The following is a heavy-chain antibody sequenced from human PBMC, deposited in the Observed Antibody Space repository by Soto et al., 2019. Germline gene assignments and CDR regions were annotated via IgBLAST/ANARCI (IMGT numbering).Heavy chain of an antibody. D-gene: IGHD2-2*02. V-gene: IGHV4-30-4*01. CDR1: GGSISSGDYY. Sequence: SETLSLTCTVSGGSISSGDYYWSWIRQPPGKGLEWIGYIYYSGSTYYNPSLKSRVTISVDTSKNQFSLKLSSVTAADTAVYYCARDIVVVPAAISWFDPCGQGTLVTVSS. J-gene: IGHJ5*02. CDR3: ARDIVVVPAAISWFDP. CDR2: IYYSGST.